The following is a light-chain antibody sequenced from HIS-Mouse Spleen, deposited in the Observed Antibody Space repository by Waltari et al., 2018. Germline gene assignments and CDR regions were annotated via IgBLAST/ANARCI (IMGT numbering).Light chain of an antibody. Sequence: QSVLTQPPSASGTPGQRVTISCSGSSSNIGSNYVYWYQQLPGTAPKLLIYRNNQRPSGLPDRFSGSKSGTSASLAISGLRSEDEADYYCAAWDDSLSGWVFGGGTKLTVL. CDR2: RNN. J-gene: IGLJ3*02. V-gene: IGLV1-47*01. CDR1: SSNIGSNY. CDR3: AAWDDSLSGWV.